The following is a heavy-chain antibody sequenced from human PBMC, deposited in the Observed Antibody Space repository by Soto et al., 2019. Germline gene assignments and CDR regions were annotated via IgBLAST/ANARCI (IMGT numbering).Heavy chain of an antibody. CDR3: ARYLEDYYTNNFYDP. Sequence: RGALDLSCVPSEFDFQTYAMTGIRHIPGKGLQWVSTISQTGGTSYYVDSVRGRFTISRDNSDDVLFLQMDALRIEDTDMYYCARYLEDYYTNNFYDPWGQGTMVTVSS. J-gene: IGHJ1*01. V-gene: IGHV3-23*01. D-gene: IGHD3-3*01. CDR1: EFDFQTYA. CDR2: ISQTGGTS.